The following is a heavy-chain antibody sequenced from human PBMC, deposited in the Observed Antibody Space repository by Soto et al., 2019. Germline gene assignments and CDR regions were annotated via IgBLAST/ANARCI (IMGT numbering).Heavy chain of an antibody. J-gene: IGHJ4*02. V-gene: IGHV1-3*04. CDR2: INTGNGNT. D-gene: IGHD6-6*01. CDR3: ESSIAEDSFDY. Sequence: ASVKVSFTASGYIFTSYAMHWVRQAPGQRLEWMGWINTGNGNTKYSQKFQGRGNITSDTSASTAYMELSSLSSEDTAVYYCESSIAEDSFDYWGQATLVTVSS. CDR1: GYIFTSYA.